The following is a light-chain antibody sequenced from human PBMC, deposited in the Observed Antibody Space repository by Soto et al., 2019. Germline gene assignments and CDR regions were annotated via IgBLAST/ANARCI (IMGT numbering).Light chain of an antibody. J-gene: IGKJ2*01. CDR3: QQYSSYSET. CDR2: GAS. V-gene: IGKV3-15*01. Sequence: IVMTQSPATLSVSPGERVTFSCRASQGINRKLAWYQHKAGQAPRLLISGASTGATGIPARFSGSGSGTEFTLTINSLQSEDSATYYCQQYSSYSETFGQGTKLEIK. CDR1: QGINRK.